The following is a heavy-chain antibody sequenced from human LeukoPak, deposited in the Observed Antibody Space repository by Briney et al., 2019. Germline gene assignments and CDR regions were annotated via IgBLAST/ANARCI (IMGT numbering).Heavy chain of an antibody. J-gene: IGHJ5*02. V-gene: IGHV4-59*08. CDR3: ARGGTIFGVALNWFDP. CDR1: GGSISSYY. D-gene: IGHD3-3*01. Sequence: TTSETLSLTCTVSGGSISSYYWSWIRQPPGKGLEWIGYIYYSGSTNYNPSLKSRVTISVDTSKNQFSLKLSSVTAADTAVYYCARGGTIFGVALNWFDPWGQGTLVTVSS. CDR2: IYYSGST.